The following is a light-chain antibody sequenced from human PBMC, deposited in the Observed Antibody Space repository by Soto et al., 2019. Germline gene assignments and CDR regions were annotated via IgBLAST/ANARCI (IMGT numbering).Light chain of an antibody. CDR1: QSVSNTY. CDR3: QQFGSSSWT. Sequence: EIVLTQSPGTLSLSPGERATLSCRASQSVSNTYLAWYQQKPGQPPRLLIYGASSRATGIPDRFSGSGSGTDFTRTISRLEPEDFAVYYCQQFGSSSWTFGQGTTVEIK. CDR2: GAS. V-gene: IGKV3-20*01. J-gene: IGKJ1*01.